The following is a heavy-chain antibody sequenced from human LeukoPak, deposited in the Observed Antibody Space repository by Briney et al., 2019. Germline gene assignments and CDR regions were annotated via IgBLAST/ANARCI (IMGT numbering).Heavy chain of an antibody. CDR2: IYYSGST. CDR3: ARYYYDSSGYSYFDY. V-gene: IGHV4-59*08. CDR1: GGSFSGYY. D-gene: IGHD3-22*01. Sequence: MPSETLSLTCAGYGGSFSGYYWGWVRPPPGKGLEGVGYIYYSGSTNYNPSLKSRVTISVDTSKNQFSLKLSSVTAADTAVYYCARYYYDSSGYSYFDYWGQGTLVTVSS. J-gene: IGHJ4*02.